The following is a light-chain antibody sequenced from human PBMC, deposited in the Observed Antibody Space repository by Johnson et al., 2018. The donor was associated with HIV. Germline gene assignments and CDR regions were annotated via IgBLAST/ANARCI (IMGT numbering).Light chain of an antibody. J-gene: IGLJ1*01. Sequence: QSVLTQPPSVSAAPGQKVTISCSGSSSNIGNSYVSWYQQLPGTAPKLLIYDNNKRPSGIPDRFSGSKSGTSATLGITGFQTGDEADYYCGTWGGVFGTGTKVTVL. CDR3: GTWGGV. CDR2: DNN. V-gene: IGLV1-51*01. CDR1: SSNIGNSY.